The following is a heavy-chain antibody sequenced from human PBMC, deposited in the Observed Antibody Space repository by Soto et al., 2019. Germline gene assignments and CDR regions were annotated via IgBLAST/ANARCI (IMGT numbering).Heavy chain of an antibody. J-gene: IGHJ4*02. V-gene: IGHV3-23*01. CDR1: GFTFSSYT. Sequence: GGSLRLSCAASGFTFSSYTMTWVRQAPGKGLEWISVIIGSGTTTYYADPVKGRFYISRDNSKNTVSLHMNSLRAEDTALYYCVRSGDYRSGSYWYFFDYWGQGALVTVSS. CDR3: VRSGDYRSGSYWYFFDY. D-gene: IGHD3-10*01. CDR2: IIGSGTTT.